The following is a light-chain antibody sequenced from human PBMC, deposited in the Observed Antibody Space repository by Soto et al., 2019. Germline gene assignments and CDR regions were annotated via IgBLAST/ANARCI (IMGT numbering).Light chain of an antibody. CDR2: GAS. CDR3: QQYGSSLST. V-gene: IGKV3-20*01. J-gene: IGKJ4*01. Sequence: EIVLTQSPGTLSLSPGERATLSCRASQSVSSSYLAWYQQKPGQAPRLLIYGASSRATGIPDRFSGSGSGKDFTLTISRLEPEDFAVYYCQQYGSSLSTFGGGTKVEIK. CDR1: QSVSSSY.